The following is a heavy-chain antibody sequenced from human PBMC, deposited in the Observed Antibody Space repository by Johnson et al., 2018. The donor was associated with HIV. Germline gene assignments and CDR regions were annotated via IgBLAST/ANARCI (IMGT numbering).Heavy chain of an antibody. Sequence: EVQLVESGGGLVHPGGSLRLSCAASGFTVSSNYMNWVRQAPGKGLEWVSVISWNSGSIGYADSVKGRFTISRDNAKNSLYLQMNSLRAEDTALYYCAKDMDRYYDFDAFDIWGQGTMVTVSS. CDR3: AKDMDRYYDFDAFDI. CDR2: ISWNSGSI. J-gene: IGHJ3*02. V-gene: IGHV3-9*01. CDR1: GFTVSSNY. D-gene: IGHD3-3*01.